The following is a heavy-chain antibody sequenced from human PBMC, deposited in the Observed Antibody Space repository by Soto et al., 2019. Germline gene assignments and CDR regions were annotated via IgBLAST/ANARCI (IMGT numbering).Heavy chain of an antibody. Sequence: EVQLLESGGGLVQPGGSLRLSCAASGFTLGTYVMTWVRQAPGKGLEWVSAISSSGGSTNYADPVKGRFTISRDNTKNTLYLQMNSLRVEDTAVYYCAKDRKGSYCSGGTCYSFDYWGQGTLVTVPS. J-gene: IGHJ4*02. CDR3: AKDRKGSYCSGGTCYSFDY. CDR2: ISSSGGST. CDR1: GFTLGTYV. D-gene: IGHD2-15*01. V-gene: IGHV3-23*01.